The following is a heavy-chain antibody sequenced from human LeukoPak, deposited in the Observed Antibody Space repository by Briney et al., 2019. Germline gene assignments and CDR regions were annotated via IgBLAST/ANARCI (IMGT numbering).Heavy chain of an antibody. V-gene: IGHV3-21*01. CDR1: GFTFSPYS. J-gene: IGHJ3*02. Sequence: GGSLRLSCAASGFTFSPYSMNWVRQAPGKGLEWVSSISSSSTYIYYADSVKGRFTISRDNAKNSLYLQMNSLRAEDTAVYYCASFGATDAFDIWGQGTMVTVSS. CDR3: ASFGATDAFDI. D-gene: IGHD1-26*01. CDR2: ISSSSTYI.